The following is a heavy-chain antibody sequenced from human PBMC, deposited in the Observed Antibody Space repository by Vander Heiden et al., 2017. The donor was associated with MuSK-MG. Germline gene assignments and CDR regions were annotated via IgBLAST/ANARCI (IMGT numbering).Heavy chain of an antibody. J-gene: IGHJ2*01. V-gene: IGHV3-66*01. Sequence: EVQLVESGGGLVQPGGSLRLPCAASGSSVSSNYRRWVRQAPGRGLEWFSVIYSGGSTYYADAVKGRFTISRDNSKNTLYLQMNGLRAEDTAVYYCARDRSHCSGGSCYHWYFDLWGRGTLVTVSS. D-gene: IGHD2-15*01. CDR2: IYSGGST. CDR1: GSSVSSNY. CDR3: ARDRSHCSGGSCYHWYFDL.